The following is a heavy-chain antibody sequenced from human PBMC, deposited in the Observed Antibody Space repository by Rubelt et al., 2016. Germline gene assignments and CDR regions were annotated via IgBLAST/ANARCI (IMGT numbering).Heavy chain of an antibody. D-gene: IGHD3-10*01. CDR2: INHSGST. J-gene: IGHJ5*02. CDR3: ARGGRYYGSGSYQRHNWFDP. Sequence: QVQLQQWGAGLLKPSETLSLTCAVYGGSFSGYYWSWIRQPPGKGLEWIGEINHSGSTNYNPSLKRRVTISVESSKNQSSLKLSSVTAADTAVYYCARGGRYYGSGSYQRHNWFDPWGQGTLVTVSS. V-gene: IGHV4-34*01. CDR1: GGSFSGYY.